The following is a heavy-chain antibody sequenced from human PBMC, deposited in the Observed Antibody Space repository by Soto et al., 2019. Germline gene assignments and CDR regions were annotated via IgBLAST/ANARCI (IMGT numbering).Heavy chain of an antibody. CDR1: GYTFTSYD. D-gene: IGHD3-3*01. J-gene: IGHJ4*02. CDR2: MNPYSGNT. Sequence: QVQLVQSGAEVKKPGASVKVSCKASGYTFTSYDINWVRQATGQGLEWMGWMNPYSGNTGYAQKFQGRLTMTRNTSISTAYMELNRLRSEDTAVYNCAIFAHDSAFWGQGTLVTVSS. V-gene: IGHV1-8*01. CDR3: AIFAHDSAF.